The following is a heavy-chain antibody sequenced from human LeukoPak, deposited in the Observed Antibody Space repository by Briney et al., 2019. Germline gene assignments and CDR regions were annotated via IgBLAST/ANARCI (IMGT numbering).Heavy chain of an antibody. J-gene: IGHJ4*02. D-gene: IGHD3-10*01. V-gene: IGHV3-23*01. CDR2: ISGSGGST. CDR3: AKAHYYGSGSLFDY. Sequence: GGSLRLSCAASGFTFSSYAMSWVRQAPGKGLEWGSAISGSGGSTYYADSVKGRFTISRDNSKNTLYLQMNSLRAEDTAVYYCAKAHYYGSGSLFDYWGQGTLVTVSS. CDR1: GFTFSSYA.